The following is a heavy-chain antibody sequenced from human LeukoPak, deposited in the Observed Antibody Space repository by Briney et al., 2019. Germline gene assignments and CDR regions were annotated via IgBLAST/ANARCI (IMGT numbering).Heavy chain of an antibody. CDR3: ASGDNDWSL. D-gene: IGHD3-9*01. CDR2: INQDGSAI. V-gene: IGHV3-7*03. Sequence: GSLRLSCAASGFTFSRYYMSWVRQAPGKGLEWVANINQDGSAIYYVDSVRGRFTISRDNSKNSVYLQMNSLRVEDTAVYYCASGDNDWSLGGQGTLVTVSS. J-gene: IGHJ4*02. CDR1: GFTFSRYY.